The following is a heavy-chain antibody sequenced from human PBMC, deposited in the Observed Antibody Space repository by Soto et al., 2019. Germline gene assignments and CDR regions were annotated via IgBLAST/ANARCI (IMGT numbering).Heavy chain of an antibody. CDR3: ARSRSHVLRFLGNWFDP. J-gene: IGHJ5*02. V-gene: IGHV1-69*13. D-gene: IGHD3-3*01. Sequence: VASVKVSCKASGGTFSSYAISWVRQAPGQGLEWMGGIIPIFSTANYAQKFQGRVTITADESTSTAYMELSSLRSEDTAVYYCARSRSHVLRFLGNWFDPWGQGTLVTVSS. CDR2: IIPIFSTA. CDR1: GGTFSSYA.